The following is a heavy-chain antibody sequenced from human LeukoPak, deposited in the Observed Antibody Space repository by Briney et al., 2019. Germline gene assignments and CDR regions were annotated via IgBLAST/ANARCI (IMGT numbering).Heavy chain of an antibody. CDR1: GFTFSNYV. Sequence: PGGSLRLSCAASGFTFSNYVMGWVRQAPGKGLEWVSAISGSGDNTYYADSVKGRFTISRDNSKNTLYLQMNSLRAEDTAVYYCANQIAVAGPFAYWGQGTLVTVSS. V-gene: IGHV3-23*01. CDR2: ISGSGDNT. J-gene: IGHJ4*02. CDR3: ANQIAVAGPFAY. D-gene: IGHD6-19*01.